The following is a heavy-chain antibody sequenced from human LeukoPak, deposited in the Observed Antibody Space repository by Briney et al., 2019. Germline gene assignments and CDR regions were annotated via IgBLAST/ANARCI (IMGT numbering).Heavy chain of an antibody. J-gene: IGHJ4*02. D-gene: IGHD6-13*01. CDR3: ARAQNRIAAAGTFGY. V-gene: IGHV3-48*03. CDR1: GFTFSSYE. CDR2: ISSSGSTI. Sequence: TGGSLRLSCAASGFTFSSYEMTWVRQAPGKGLEWVSYISSSGSTIYYADSVKGRFTISRDNAKNSLYLQMNSLRAEDTAVYYRARAQNRIAAAGTFGYWGQGTLVTVSS.